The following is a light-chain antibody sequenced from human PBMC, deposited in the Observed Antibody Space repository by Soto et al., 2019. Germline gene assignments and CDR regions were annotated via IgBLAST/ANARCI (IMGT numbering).Light chain of an antibody. V-gene: IGKV3-15*01. J-gene: IGKJ5*01. CDR2: GAS. CDR1: QSVSSN. CDR3: QQYDNWPPIT. Sequence: EIVMTQSPATLSVSPGERVTLSCRASQSVSSNLAWYQQIPGQAPRLLIYGASTRATGIPARFTGSGSGTEFTLTISSLQSEDFAIYYCQQYDNWPPITFGQGTRLEIK.